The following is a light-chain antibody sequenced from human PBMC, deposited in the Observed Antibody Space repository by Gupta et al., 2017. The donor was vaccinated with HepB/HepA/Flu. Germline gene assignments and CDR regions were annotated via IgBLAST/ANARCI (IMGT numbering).Light chain of an antibody. Sequence: EMVMTQSPLSLPVTPGEPASISCRSSQSLLHSNGYNYLDWYLQKPGQSPQLLIYLGSNRASGVPDRFSGSGSGTDFTLKISRVEAEDVGVYYCMQALQTPLTFGQGTRLEIK. CDR3: MQALQTPLT. CDR1: QSLLHSNGYNY. J-gene: IGKJ5*01. V-gene: IGKV2-28*01. CDR2: LGS.